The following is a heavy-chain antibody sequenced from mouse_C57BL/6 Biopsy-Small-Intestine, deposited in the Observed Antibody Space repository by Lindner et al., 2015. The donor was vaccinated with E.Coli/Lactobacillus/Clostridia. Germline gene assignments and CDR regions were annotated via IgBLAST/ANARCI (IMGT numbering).Heavy chain of an antibody. J-gene: IGHJ3*01. CDR3: TRSLAF. CDR1: GYTFTDYY. CDR2: IYPNNGGT. Sequence: VQLQESGPELVKPGDSVKMSCKASGYTFTDYYMNWVKQNHGKSLEWIGYIYPNNGGTSYDQKFKDKATLTVDKSSSTAYMELHSLTSEDTAFYYCTRSLAFWGQGTLVAVSA. V-gene: IGHV1-34*02.